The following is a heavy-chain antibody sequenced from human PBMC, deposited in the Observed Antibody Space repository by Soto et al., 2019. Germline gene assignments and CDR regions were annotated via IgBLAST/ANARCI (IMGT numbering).Heavy chain of an antibody. CDR2: IRVSGANT. CDR1: GFTFNNYA. V-gene: IGHV3-23*01. D-gene: IGHD3-16*01. J-gene: IGHJ4*02. CDR3: AKDLGFGFIAGYPHDC. Sequence: DVQLLESAGGLVQAGGSLRLPCAASGFTFNNYAVSWVRQAPGKGLEWVSTIRVSGANTYYADSVKGRFTISSDDSKDREYLQMNSLGAEDTAVYYCAKDLGFGFIAGYPHDCWGQGTLGAVSS.